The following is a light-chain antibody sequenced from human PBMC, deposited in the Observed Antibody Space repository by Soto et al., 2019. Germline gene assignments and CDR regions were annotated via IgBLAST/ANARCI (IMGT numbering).Light chain of an antibody. V-gene: IGLV2-8*01. CDR1: SSDIGSDNY. J-gene: IGLJ2*01. CDR2: EVS. CDR3: CSYAAYNTL. Sequence: QSALTQPPSASGSPGQSVTISCTGTSSDIGSDNYVSWYQQHPGEAPKLIIYEVSKRHSGVPDRFSGSKSGNTASLAVSGLRAEDEADYYCCSYAAYNTLFGGGTKLTVL.